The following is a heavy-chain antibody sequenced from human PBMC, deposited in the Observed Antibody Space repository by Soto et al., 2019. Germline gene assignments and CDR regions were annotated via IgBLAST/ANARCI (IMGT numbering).Heavy chain of an antibody. CDR2: SNSDGSST. CDR3: ARAIGYYGMDV. J-gene: IGHJ6*02. CDR1: RFTFGSYW. V-gene: IGHV3-74*02. Sequence: EVQLVESGGGLVQPGGSLRLSCAVSRFTFGSYWIHWVRQAPGMGLVWVSRSNSDGSSTSYADSVKGRFTISRDNAKNPLYLQMNSLSAEDTAVYYCARAIGYYGMDVWGQGTTVTVSS. D-gene: IGHD3-22*01.